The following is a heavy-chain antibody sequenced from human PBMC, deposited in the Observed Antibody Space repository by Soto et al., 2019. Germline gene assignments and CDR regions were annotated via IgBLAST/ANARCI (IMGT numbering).Heavy chain of an antibody. CDR1: GFSFNDHY. CDR3: VTSITTSSLSGFDS. Sequence: EVKLEESGGGVVQPGGSLRLSCAVSGFSFNDHYMDWVRQAPGKGLEWVGRTRNNVYSYPTVYALSLEGRFTLSRDDSTDVLYLPMKGLKTEDTAMYYSVTSITTSSLSGFDSWGRGTLVTVSS. J-gene: IGHJ4*02. CDR2: TRNNVYSYPT. D-gene: IGHD2-2*01. V-gene: IGHV3-72*01.